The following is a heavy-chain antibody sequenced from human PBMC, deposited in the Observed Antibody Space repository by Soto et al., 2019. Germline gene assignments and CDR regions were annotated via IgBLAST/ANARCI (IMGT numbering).Heavy chain of an antibody. CDR3: ARDPYCSNGACYSVS. CDR2: IYGGGGNT. D-gene: IGHD2-15*01. CDR1: GFTFSTNA. V-gene: IGHV3-23*01. J-gene: IGHJ5*02. Sequence: GGSLRLSCAASGFTFSTNAMSWVRQAPGKGLEWVSAIYGGGGNTYYADSVKGRFTISRDNSKNTLFLQMNNLRVEDTAVYYCARDPYCSNGACYSVSWGQGVLVTVSS.